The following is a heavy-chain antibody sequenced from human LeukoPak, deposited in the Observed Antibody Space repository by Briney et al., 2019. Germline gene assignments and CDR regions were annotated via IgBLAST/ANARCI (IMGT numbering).Heavy chain of an antibody. V-gene: IGHV4-34*01. J-gene: IGHJ4*02. CDR3: ARVRSDSSGSLDY. Sequence: SETLSLTCAVYGGSFSGYYWSWIRQPPGKGLEWIGEINHSGSTNYNPSLKSRVTISVDTSKNQFSLKLGSVTAADTAVYYCARVRSDSSGSLDYWGQGTLVTVSS. CDR2: INHSGST. D-gene: IGHD3-22*01. CDR1: GGSFSGYY.